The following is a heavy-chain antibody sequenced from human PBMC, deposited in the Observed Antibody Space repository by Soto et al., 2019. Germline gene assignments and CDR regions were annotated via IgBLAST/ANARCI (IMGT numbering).Heavy chain of an antibody. CDR1: GYTFTSYG. D-gene: IGHD3-10*01. CDR2: ISAYNGNT. Sequence: ASVKVSCKASGYTFTSYGISWVRQAPGQGLEWMGWISAYNGNTNYAQKLQGRVTMTTDTSTSTAYMELRSLRSDDTAVYYCSSEPKCYGSGSYLNYYYYYMDVWGKGTTVTVSS. J-gene: IGHJ6*03. V-gene: IGHV1-18*01. CDR3: SSEPKCYGSGSYLNYYYYYMDV.